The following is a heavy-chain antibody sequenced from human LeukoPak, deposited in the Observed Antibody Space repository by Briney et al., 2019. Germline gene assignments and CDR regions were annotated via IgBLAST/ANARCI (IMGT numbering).Heavy chain of an antibody. D-gene: IGHD1-26*01. Sequence: GRSLRLSCAASGFTFSSYAMHWVRQAPGKGLEWVAVISYDGSNKYYADSVKGRFTISRDNSKNTLYLQMNSLRAKDTAVYYCARVSEARAWEYYFDYWGQGTLVTVSS. V-gene: IGHV3-30-3*01. J-gene: IGHJ4*02. CDR2: ISYDGSNK. CDR3: ARVSEARAWEYYFDY. CDR1: GFTFSSYA.